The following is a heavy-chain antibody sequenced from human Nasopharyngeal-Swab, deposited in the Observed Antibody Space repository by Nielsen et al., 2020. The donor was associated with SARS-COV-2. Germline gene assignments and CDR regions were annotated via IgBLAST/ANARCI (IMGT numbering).Heavy chain of an antibody. CDR2: ISYDGSNK. CDR3: ARELPGPPFLGPIDY. D-gene: IGHD3-3*01. Sequence: GGSLRLSCAASGFTFSSYGMHWVRQAPGKGLEWVAVISYDGSNKYYADSVKGRFTISRDNSKNTLYLQMNSLRAEDTAVYYCARELPGPPFLGPIDYWGQGTLVTVSS. CDR1: GFTFSSYG. V-gene: IGHV3-30*03. J-gene: IGHJ4*02.